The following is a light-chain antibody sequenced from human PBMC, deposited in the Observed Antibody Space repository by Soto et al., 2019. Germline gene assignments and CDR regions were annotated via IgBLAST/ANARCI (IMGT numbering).Light chain of an antibody. Sequence: EIVLTQSPGTLSLSPGERATLSCRASQSVSSTYLAWYQQRPGQAPRVLMFGASSRATGIPDRFSGSGAGTDFTLTISRLQPEDSAVYYCQQNASSSYSFGQWTKLEI. CDR1: QSVSSTY. CDR2: GAS. V-gene: IGKV3-20*01. J-gene: IGKJ2*01. CDR3: QQNASSSYS.